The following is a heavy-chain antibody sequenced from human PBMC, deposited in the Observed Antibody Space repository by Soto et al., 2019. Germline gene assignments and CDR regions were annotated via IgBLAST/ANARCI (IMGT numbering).Heavy chain of an antibody. CDR3: AGRSGSSDY. CDR2: ISYDEIDK. Sequence: GGSLRLSCAASGFTFSNYTMHWVRQSPGKGLEWVALISYDEIDKYFADAVKGRFTISRDNSKNTLYLQMDSLRAEDTAVYYCAGRSGSSDYWGRGTLVTVSS. V-gene: IGHV3-30*04. J-gene: IGHJ4*02. CDR1: GFTFSNYT. D-gene: IGHD3-10*01.